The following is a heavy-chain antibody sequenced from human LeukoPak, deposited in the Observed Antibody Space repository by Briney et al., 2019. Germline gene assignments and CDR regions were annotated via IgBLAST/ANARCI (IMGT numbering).Heavy chain of an antibody. J-gene: IGHJ6*03. Sequence: SVKVSCKASGGTFSSYAISWVRQAPGQGLEWMGGIIPIFGTANYAQKFQGRVTITADKSTSTAYMELSSLRSEDTAVYYCARGVGYDDYYYYYYMDVWGKGTTVTVSS. CDR3: ARGVGYDDYYYYYYMDV. V-gene: IGHV1-69*06. CDR2: IIPIFGTA. D-gene: IGHD5-12*01. CDR1: GGTFSSYA.